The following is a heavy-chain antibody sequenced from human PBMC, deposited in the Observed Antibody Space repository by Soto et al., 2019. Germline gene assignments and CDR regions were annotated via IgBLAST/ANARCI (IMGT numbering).Heavy chain of an antibody. CDR2: IYYSGST. J-gene: IGHJ4*02. V-gene: IGHV4-61*01. CDR1: GGSVSSGSYY. D-gene: IGHD6-6*01. Sequence: PSETLSLTCTVSGGSVSSGSYYWSWIRQPPGKGLEWIGYIYYSGSTNYNPSLKSRVTISVDTSKNQFSLNLSSVTAADTAVYFCARGLIVLVTAGTPTPDGSSSGYDYWGQGTLVTVSS. CDR3: ARGLIVLVTAGTPTPDGSSSGYDY.